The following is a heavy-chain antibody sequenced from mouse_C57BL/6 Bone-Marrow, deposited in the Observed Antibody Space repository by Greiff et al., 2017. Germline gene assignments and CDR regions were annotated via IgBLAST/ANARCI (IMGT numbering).Heavy chain of an antibody. CDR3: ARWRLPSVATGFAD. CDR2: INPRNGGT. D-gene: IGHD2-13*01. Sequence: QVQLQQPGTELVKPGASVKLSCKASGYTFTSYWMHWVKQRPGQGLEWIGNINPRNGGTNYNEKFKSKATLPVDKSSSTAYMQLSSLTAEDSAVYYCARWRLPSVATGFADWGQGTLVTVSA. V-gene: IGHV1-53*01. J-gene: IGHJ3*01. CDR1: GYTFTSYW.